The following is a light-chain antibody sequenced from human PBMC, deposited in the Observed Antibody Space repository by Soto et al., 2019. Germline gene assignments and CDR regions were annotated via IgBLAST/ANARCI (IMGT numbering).Light chain of an antibody. CDR2: EDN. J-gene: IGLJ2*01. Sequence: NFMLTQPHFVSESPGKTVTISCTRSSGSIASHYVQWYQQRPGSAPTTVIYEDNQRPSGVPDRFSGSIDSSSNSASLSISGLKTEDEAAYFCQYYDSSNPVVFGGGTKLTVL. CDR1: SGSIASHY. CDR3: QYYDSSNPVV. V-gene: IGLV6-57*04.